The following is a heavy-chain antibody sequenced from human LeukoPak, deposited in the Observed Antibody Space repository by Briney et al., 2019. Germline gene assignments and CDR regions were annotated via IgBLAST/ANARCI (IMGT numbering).Heavy chain of an antibody. CDR3: ARREKGPFDY. CDR1: GGSISSYC. J-gene: IGHJ4*02. CDR2: IYYSGST. Sequence: PSETLSLTCTVSGGSISSYCWSWIRQPPGKGLEWIGYIYYSGSTNYNPSLKSRVTISVDTSKNQFSLKLSSVTAADTAVYYCARREKGPFDYWGQGTLVTAPS. V-gene: IGHV4-59*01.